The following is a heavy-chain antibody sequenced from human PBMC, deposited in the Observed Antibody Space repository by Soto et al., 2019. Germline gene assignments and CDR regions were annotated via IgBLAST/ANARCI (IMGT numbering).Heavy chain of an antibody. V-gene: IGHV3-7*04. CDR3: ARGDYYDSSGPFSDAFDI. CDR1: GFTFSSYG. D-gene: IGHD3-22*01. Sequence: GGSLRLSCAASGFTFSSYGMHWVRQAPGKGLEWVANIKPDGSEKWYVDSVKGRFTISRDNAKNSLYLQMNSLRAEDTAVYYCARGDYYDSSGPFSDAFDIWGQGTMGTVSS. J-gene: IGHJ3*02. CDR2: IKPDGSEK.